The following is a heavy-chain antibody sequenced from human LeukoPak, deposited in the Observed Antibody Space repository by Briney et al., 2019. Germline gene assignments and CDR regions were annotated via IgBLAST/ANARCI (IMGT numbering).Heavy chain of an antibody. V-gene: IGHV3-48*01. CDR3: ARDPTLDGGAD. D-gene: IGHD4-23*01. CDR2: ISSSSSTI. J-gene: IGHJ4*02. CDR1: GFTFSSYS. Sequence: GGSLRLSCAASGFTFSSYSMNWVRQAPGKGLEWVSYISSSSSTIYYADSVKGRFTISRDNAKNSLYLQMNSLRAEDTAVYYCARDPTLDGGADWGQGTLVTVSS.